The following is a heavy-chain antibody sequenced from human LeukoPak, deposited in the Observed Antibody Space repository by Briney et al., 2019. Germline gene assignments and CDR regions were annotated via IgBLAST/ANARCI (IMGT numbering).Heavy chain of an antibody. CDR3: AKRGSSSSAFRSDY. J-gene: IGHJ4*02. CDR2: ISGSGDST. Sequence: GGSLRLSCAASGFTFSSYAMSWVRQAPGKGLEWVSSISGSGDSTYYADSVKGRFTISRDNSKNTLFLQMNSLRAEGTAVYHCAKRGSSSSAFRSDYWGQGTLVTVSS. D-gene: IGHD6-6*01. V-gene: IGHV3-23*01. CDR1: GFTFSSYA.